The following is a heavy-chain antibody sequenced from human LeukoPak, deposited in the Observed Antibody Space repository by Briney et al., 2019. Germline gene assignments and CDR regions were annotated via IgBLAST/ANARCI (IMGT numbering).Heavy chain of an antibody. CDR3: ARAGYSNPSRDNYYYYYGMDV. Sequence: SVKVSCKASGGTFSSYAISWVRQAPGQGLEWMGGIIPIFGTANYAQKFQGRVSITADESTSTAYMELSSLRSEDTAVYYCARAGYSNPSRDNYYYYYGMDVWGQGTTVTVSS. J-gene: IGHJ6*02. CDR2: IIPIFGTA. V-gene: IGHV1-69*13. CDR1: GGTFSSYA. D-gene: IGHD6-13*01.